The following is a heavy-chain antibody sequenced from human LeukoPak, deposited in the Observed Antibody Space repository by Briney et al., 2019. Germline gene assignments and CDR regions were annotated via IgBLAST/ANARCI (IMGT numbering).Heavy chain of an antibody. D-gene: IGHD1-26*01. Sequence: ASVKVSCKASGNTFTGYYMHWVRQAPGQGLEWMGWINPNSGGTNYAQKFQGWVTMTRDTSISTAYMELSRLRSDDTAVYYCARDLSIVGATGAFDIWGQGTMVTVSS. CDR3: ARDLSIVGATGAFDI. J-gene: IGHJ3*02. CDR2: INPNSGGT. CDR1: GNTFTGYY. V-gene: IGHV1-2*04.